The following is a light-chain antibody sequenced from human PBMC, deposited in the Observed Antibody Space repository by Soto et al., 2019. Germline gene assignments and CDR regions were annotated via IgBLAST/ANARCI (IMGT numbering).Light chain of an antibody. J-gene: IGKJ3*01. CDR1: QSVSSY. CDR3: QQRTNWV. CDR2: DAS. Sequence: EIALTHSPSTLCRSQGKSLHDFCRASQSVSSYLAWYQQKPGQAPRLLIYDASNRATGIPARFSGSGSGTDFTLSICSLEPEDFAVYYCQQRTNWVFGPGAKVDIK. V-gene: IGKV3-11*01.